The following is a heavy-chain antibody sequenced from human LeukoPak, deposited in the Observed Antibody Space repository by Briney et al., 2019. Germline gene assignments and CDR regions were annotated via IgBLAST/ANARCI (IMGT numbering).Heavy chain of an antibody. CDR3: AKEGDTALVTGYFHL. V-gene: IGHV1-69*01. D-gene: IGHD5-18*01. J-gene: IGHJ2*01. Sequence: GSSVKVSCKASGGTFGSYVISWERQAPGQGLEWMGGIIPIFGTAHYAQKFQGRLTITADESTSTVYMEMSSLRSEDTAMYYCAKEGDTALVTGYFHLWGRGTLVTVSA. CDR1: GGTFGSYV. CDR2: IIPIFGTA.